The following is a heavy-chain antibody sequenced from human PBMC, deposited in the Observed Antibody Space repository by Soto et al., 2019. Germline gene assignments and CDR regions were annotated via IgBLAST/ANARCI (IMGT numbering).Heavy chain of an antibody. CDR3: ATPRGDYYAFDP. D-gene: IGHD3-16*01. CDR1: GVSISSNNC. CDR2: IYHSGST. J-gene: IGHJ5*02. V-gene: IGHV4-4*02. Sequence: SETLSLTCVVSGVSISSNNCWSWVRQPPGRGLEWIGEIYHSGSTNYNPSLKSRVTISVDKSKNQFSLKLRSVTAADTAVYYCATPRGDYYAFDPWGQGTLVTVCS.